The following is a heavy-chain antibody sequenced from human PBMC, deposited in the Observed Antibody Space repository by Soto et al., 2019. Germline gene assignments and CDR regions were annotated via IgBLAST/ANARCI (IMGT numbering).Heavy chain of an antibody. Sequence: EVQLVESGGGLVQPGGSLRLSCAASGFTFSTYWIHWVSQAPGKGLVWVSRINSDGSSTNYADSVKGRFTISRDNAKNTLFLQMNSRRAEDTAVYYCARDLWGGGRDMDVWGQGTTVTVSS. CDR3: ARDLWGGGRDMDV. CDR2: INSDGSST. D-gene: IGHD3-10*01. CDR1: GFTFSTYW. V-gene: IGHV3-74*01. J-gene: IGHJ6*02.